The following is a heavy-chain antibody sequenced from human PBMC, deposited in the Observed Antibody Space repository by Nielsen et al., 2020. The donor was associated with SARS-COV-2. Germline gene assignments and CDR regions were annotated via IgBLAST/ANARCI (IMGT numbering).Heavy chain of an antibody. D-gene: IGHD5-12*01. Sequence: GESLKISCAASGFTFSSYAMHWVRQAPGKGLEWVAVISYDGSNKYYADSVKGRFTISRDKSKNTLYLQMNSLRVEETAVYFCAREYTTRDIVAGHWGRGTLVTVSS. CDR3: AREYTTRDIVAGH. CDR2: ISYDGSNK. V-gene: IGHV3-30-3*01. CDR1: GFTFSSYA. J-gene: IGHJ4*02.